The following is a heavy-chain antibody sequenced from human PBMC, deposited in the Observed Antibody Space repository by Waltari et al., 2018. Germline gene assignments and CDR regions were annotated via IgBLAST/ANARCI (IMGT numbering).Heavy chain of an antibody. CDR1: GYSISSGYY. Sequence: QVQLQESGPGLVKPSETLSLTCAVSGYSISSGYYWGWIRQPPGKGLEWIGSIYHSGSTYYNPSLKSRVTISVDTSKNQFSLKLSSVTAADTAVYYCAVGYCSGGSCYSAFDIWGQGTMVTVSS. J-gene: IGHJ3*02. V-gene: IGHV4-38-2*01. CDR2: IYHSGST. CDR3: AVGYCSGGSCYSAFDI. D-gene: IGHD2-15*01.